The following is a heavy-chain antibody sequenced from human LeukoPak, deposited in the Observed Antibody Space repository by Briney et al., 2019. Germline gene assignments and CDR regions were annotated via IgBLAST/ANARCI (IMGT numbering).Heavy chain of an antibody. Sequence: GSLRLSCAASGFTFSSNYMRWVRQAPGKGLEWVSVIYSGGSTYYADSVKGRFTISRHNSKNTLYLQMNSLRAEDTAVYYCASVSSTSSGFVDYYYGMDVWGQGTTVTVSS. J-gene: IGHJ6*02. V-gene: IGHV3-53*04. CDR2: IYSGGST. CDR1: GFTFSSNY. CDR3: ASVSSTSSGFVDYYYGMDV. D-gene: IGHD2-2*01.